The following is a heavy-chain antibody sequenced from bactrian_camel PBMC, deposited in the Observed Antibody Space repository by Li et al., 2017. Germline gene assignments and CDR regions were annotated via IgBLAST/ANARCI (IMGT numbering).Heavy chain of an antibody. CDR1: TFSVRC. CDR2: IYDDRSLT. CDR3: AARAGRGEYCTDAWQYDS. Sequence: HVQLVESGGGLAQTGGSLKLSCAVSTFSVRCMAWFRRVGGKGRERVAVIYDDRSLTYYADSVKGRFTISRDVARNLLYLQMDNLKPEDTAMYYCAARAGRGEYCTDAWQYDSWGQGTQVTVS. V-gene: IGHV3S6*01. J-gene: IGHJ4*01. D-gene: IGHD1*01.